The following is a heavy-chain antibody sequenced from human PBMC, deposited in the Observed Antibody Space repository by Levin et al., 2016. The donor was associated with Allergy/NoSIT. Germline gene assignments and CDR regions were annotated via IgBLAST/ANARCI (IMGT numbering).Heavy chain of an antibody. Sequence: ASVKVSCKASGYTFTDHDIIWVRQAPGQGLEWIGWINVNKGDTNYAQNFRGRVTMTRDTSISTAYMELTSLRSDDTAFYYCARNKDGLGIWGQGTEVTVSS. CDR3: ARNKDGLGI. CDR2: INVNKGDT. J-gene: IGHJ3*02. CDR1: GYTFTDHD. V-gene: IGHV1-2*02.